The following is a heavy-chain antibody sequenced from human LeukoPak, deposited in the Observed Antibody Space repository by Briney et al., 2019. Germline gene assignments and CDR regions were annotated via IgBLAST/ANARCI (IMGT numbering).Heavy chain of an antibody. V-gene: IGHV4-34*01. CDR1: GGSFSGYY. CDR2: INHSGST. CDR3: ARGRLAWYTIFGVVIRTNWFDP. J-gene: IGHJ5*02. D-gene: IGHD3-3*01. Sequence: SETLSLTCAVYGGSFSGYYWSWIRQPPGKGLEWIGEINHSGSTNYNPSLKSRVTISVDTSKNQFSLKLSSVTAADTAVYYCARGRLAWYTIFGVVIRTNWFDPWGQGTLVTVSS.